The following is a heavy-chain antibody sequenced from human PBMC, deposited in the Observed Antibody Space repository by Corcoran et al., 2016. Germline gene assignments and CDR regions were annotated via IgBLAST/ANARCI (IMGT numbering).Heavy chain of an antibody. D-gene: IGHD1-26*01. CDR3: AKDFSPRMTELYYHYGMDV. CDR2: LSYDGSDK. V-gene: IGHV3-30*18. Sequence: QVQLVESGGGVVQPGKSLRLSCAASGFIFSNYGMHWVRQAPGKGLDWVAVLSYDGSDKYYAESVKGRFTISRDSSKNMLYLQMNSLRVEDTALYYCAKDFSPRMTELYYHYGMDVWGQGTTVTVSS. J-gene: IGHJ6*02. CDR1: GFIFSNYG.